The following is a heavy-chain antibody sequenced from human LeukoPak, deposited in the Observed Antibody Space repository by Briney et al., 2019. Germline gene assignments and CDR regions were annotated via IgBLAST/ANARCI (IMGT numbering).Heavy chain of an antibody. Sequence: HPGGSLRLSCAASGFTFSSYWMHWVRQAPGKGLVWVSRINSDGSSTSYADSVKGRFTISRDNAKNTLYLQMNSLRAEDTAVYYCARAYCTNGVCYPFFDYWGQGTLVTVSS. CDR2: INSDGSST. J-gene: IGHJ4*02. D-gene: IGHD2-8*01. CDR3: ARAYCTNGVCYPFFDY. V-gene: IGHV3-74*01. CDR1: GFTFSSYW.